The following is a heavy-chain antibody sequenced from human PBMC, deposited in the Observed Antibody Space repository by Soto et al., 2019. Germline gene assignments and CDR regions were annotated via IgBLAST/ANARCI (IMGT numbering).Heavy chain of an antibody. D-gene: IGHD6-19*01. CDR1: GFTFSSYG. CDR3: ARDRVYSGWYAPGY. CDR2: IWYDGSNK. V-gene: IGHV3-33*01. J-gene: IGHJ4*02. Sequence: QVQLVESGGGVVQPGRSLRLSCAASGFTFSSYGMHWVRQAPGTGLERVAVIWYDGSNKYYADSVKGRFTISRANSKNTLYLHMNSVRAEDTAVYYCARDRVYSGWYAPGYWGQGTLVTVSS.